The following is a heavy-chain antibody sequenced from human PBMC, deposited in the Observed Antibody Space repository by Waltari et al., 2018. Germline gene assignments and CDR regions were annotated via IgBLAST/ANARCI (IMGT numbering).Heavy chain of an antibody. Sequence: EVQLVESGGGLVQPGGSLRLSCAASGFTFSRYGMNWFRQAAGKGLEWVSGISGSGGNTYYADSVKGRFTISRDNSKSTLSLQMNSVRADDTAVYYCARGAAYSRFDYWGQGTLVIVSS. CDR2: ISGSGGNT. V-gene: IGHV3-23*04. J-gene: IGHJ4*02. CDR3: ARGAAYSRFDY. CDR1: GFTFSRYG. D-gene: IGHD5-18*01.